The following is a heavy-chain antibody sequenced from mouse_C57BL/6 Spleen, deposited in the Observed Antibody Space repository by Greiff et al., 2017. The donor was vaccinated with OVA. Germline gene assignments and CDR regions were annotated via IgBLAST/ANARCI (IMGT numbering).Heavy chain of an antibody. Sequence: DVKLVESGGGLVQPGGSMKLSCVASGFTFSNYWMNWVRQSPEKGLEWVAQIRLKSDNYATHYAESVKGRFTISRDDSKSSVYLQMNNLRAEDTGIYYCTAHEGFAYWGQGTLVTVSA. CDR3: TAHEGFAY. V-gene: IGHV6-3*01. CDR1: GFTFSNYW. CDR2: IRLKSDNYAT. J-gene: IGHJ3*01.